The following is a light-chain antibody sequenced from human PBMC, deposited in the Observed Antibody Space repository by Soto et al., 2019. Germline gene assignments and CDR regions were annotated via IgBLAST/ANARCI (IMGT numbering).Light chain of an antibody. CDR3: QQRSNWPPT. V-gene: IGKV3-11*01. J-gene: IGKJ4*01. CDR1: QSVGNN. CDR2: EAS. Sequence: EIVLTQSPATLSLSPGERATLSCRASQSVGNNLAWYQQKPGQAPGLLIYEASTRATGIPARFSGSGSGTDFTLTISSLEPEDFAVYYCQQRSNWPPTFGGGTKVELK.